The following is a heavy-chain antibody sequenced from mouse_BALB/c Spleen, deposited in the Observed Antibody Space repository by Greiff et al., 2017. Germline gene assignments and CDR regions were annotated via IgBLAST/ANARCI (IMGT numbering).Heavy chain of an antibody. J-gene: IGHJ3*01. Sequence: VQLQQSGAELVRPGTSVKVSCKASGYAFTNYLIEWVKQRPGQGLEWIGVINPGSGGTNYNEKFKGKATLTADKSSSTAYMQLSSLTSDDSAVYFCAMDYGSSYAFAYWGQGTLVTVAA. CDR2: INPGSGGT. D-gene: IGHD1-1*01. CDR3: AMDYGSSYAFAY. CDR1: GYAFTNYL. V-gene: IGHV1-54*01.